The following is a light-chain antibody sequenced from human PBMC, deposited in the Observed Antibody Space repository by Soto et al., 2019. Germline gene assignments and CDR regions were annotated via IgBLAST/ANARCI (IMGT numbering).Light chain of an antibody. CDR3: LQNYNYPRT. J-gene: IGKJ5*01. V-gene: IGKV1-6*01. Sequence: AIQMTQSPSSLSASVVDRVTITCLASQGIRNDLCWYQQKPGKAPDLLIYAASRLQSGVPSRFSGNGSDTDFILTISSLQPEDFATYYCLQNYNYPRTFGQGTRLEI. CDR1: QGIRND. CDR2: AAS.